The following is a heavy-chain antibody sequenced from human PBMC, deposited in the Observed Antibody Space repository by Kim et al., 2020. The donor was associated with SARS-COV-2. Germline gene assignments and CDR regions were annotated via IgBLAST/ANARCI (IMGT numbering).Heavy chain of an antibody. D-gene: IGHD6-13*01. CDR2: ISGSGGST. V-gene: IGHV3-23*01. Sequence: GGSLRLSCAASGFTFSSYAMSWVRQAPGKGLEWVSAISGSGGSTYYADSVKGRFTISRDNSKNTLYLQMNSLRAEDTAVYYCAKDQEAAAGTEAGYYYGMDVWGQGTTVTVSS. J-gene: IGHJ6*02. CDR3: AKDQEAAAGTEAGYYYGMDV. CDR1: GFTFSSYA.